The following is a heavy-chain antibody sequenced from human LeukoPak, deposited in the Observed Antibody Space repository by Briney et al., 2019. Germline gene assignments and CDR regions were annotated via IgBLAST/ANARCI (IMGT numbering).Heavy chain of an antibody. Sequence: PSETLSLSCADYDGSFSGYNWSWIRQPPGKGLEWIGEINHSGITNSNPSLKSRVTISVDTSKNQFSLKLGYVTAADTGVYYCARDTAYWGQGTLVTVSS. CDR2: INHSGIT. CDR1: DGSFSGYN. J-gene: IGHJ4*02. V-gene: IGHV4-34*01. D-gene: IGHD2-2*02. CDR3: ARDTAY.